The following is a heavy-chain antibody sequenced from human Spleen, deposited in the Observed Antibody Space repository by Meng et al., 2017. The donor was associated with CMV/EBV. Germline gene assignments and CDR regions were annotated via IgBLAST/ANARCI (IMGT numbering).Heavy chain of an antibody. Sequence: SETLSLTCAVYGGSFSSSYWDWFRQPPGKGLEWIGDINHGGGTNYNPSLKSRVTISVDTSKNQFSLKLRSVTAADTAVYYCARTRRDLWSGFYSDGLYFDHWGQGALVTVSS. V-gene: IGHV4-34*01. CDR2: INHGGGT. D-gene: IGHD3-3*01. CDR1: GGSFSSSY. CDR3: ARTRRDLWSGFYSDGLYFDH. J-gene: IGHJ4*02.